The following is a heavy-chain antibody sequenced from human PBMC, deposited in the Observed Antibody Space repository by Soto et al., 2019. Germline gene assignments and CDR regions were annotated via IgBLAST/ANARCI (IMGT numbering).Heavy chain of an antibody. V-gene: IGHV3-48*02. CDR2: ISSSSSTI. CDR1: GFTFSSYS. Sequence: EVQLVESGGGLVQPGGSLRLSCAASGFTFSSYSMNWVRQAPGKGLEWVSYISSSSSTIYYADSVKGRFTISRDNAKNSLYLQMNSLRDEDTAVYYCARGTLHNYDFWSGYRFDPWGQGTLVTVSS. CDR3: ARGTLHNYDFWSGYRFDP. D-gene: IGHD3-3*01. J-gene: IGHJ5*02.